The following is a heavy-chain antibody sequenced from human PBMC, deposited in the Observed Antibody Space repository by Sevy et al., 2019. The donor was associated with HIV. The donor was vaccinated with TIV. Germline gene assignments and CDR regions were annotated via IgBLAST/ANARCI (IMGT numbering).Heavy chain of an antibody. D-gene: IGHD5-12*01. V-gene: IGHV3-48*01. CDR2: ISNTGSTI. CDR1: GFSFSIYS. J-gene: IGHJ4*02. Sequence: GGSLRLSCAASGFSFSIYSMNWVRQAPGRELEWVSYISNTGSTIHYADSVKGRFTISRDNAKNSLYLQMTSLRAEDTAVYYCASQRGGYERLYYFDYWGQGTLVTVSS. CDR3: ASQRGGYERLYYFDY.